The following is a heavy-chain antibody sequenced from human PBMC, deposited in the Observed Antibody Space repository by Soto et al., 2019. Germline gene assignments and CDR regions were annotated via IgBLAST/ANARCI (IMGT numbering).Heavy chain of an antibody. CDR2: ISTTGSYT. V-gene: IGHV3-11*05. D-gene: IGHD1-26*01. CDR3: ARIVGARLNDY. CDR1: GFTFNDYY. J-gene: IGHJ4*02. Sequence: QVQLVESGGGLVKPGGSLRLSCAASGFTFNDYYMTWFRQAPGKGLEWVSCISTTGSYTNYADSVKGRFTVSIDNANNSMYLQMNSLRDEDTAVYYCARIVGARLNDYWGQGTLVTVSS.